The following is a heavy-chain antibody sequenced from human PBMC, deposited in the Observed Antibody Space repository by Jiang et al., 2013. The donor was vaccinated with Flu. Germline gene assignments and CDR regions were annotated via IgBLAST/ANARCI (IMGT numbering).Heavy chain of an antibody. CDR2: IFPIDSDT. CDR1: GYTFARYW. CDR3: AGRSTNWPHYYFEL. V-gene: IGHV5-51*01. Sequence: GAEVKKPGESLKISCQASGYTFARYWIGWVRQMPGKGLEWMGVIFPIDSDTKYSPSFQGQVTISVDKSINTAYLQWSSLKTSDTAIYYCAGRSTNWPHYYFELWGRGTLVTVSS. J-gene: IGHJ2*01. D-gene: IGHD7-27*01.